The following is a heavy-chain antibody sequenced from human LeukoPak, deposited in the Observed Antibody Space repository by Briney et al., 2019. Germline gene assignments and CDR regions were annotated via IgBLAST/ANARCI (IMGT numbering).Heavy chain of an antibody. CDR1: GGSFSGYY. V-gene: IGHV4-34*01. CDR3: ARIGVYNWNRPGTHYFDY. CDR2: INHSGST. D-gene: IGHD1-20*01. J-gene: IGHJ4*02. Sequence: SETLSLTCAVYGGSFSGYYWSWIRQPPGKGLEWIGEINHSGSTNYNPSLKSRVTISVDTSKNQFSLKLSSVTAADTAVYYCARIGVYNWNRPGTHYFDYWGQGTLVTVSS.